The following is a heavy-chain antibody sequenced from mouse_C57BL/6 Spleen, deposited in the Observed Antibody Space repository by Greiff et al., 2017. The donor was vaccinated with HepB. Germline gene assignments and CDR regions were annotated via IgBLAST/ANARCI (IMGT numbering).Heavy chain of an antibody. Sequence: QVQLQQSGAELVRPGASVKLSCKASGYTFTSYWIQWVKQRPGQGLEWIGEIYPASGDTNYNEKFKGKATLTADKSSSTAYMQLSSLTSEDSAVYCCARDSEGRGMDYWGQGTSVTVSS. V-gene: IGHV1-54*01. CDR1: GYTFTSYW. CDR3: ARDSEGRGMDY. CDR2: IYPASGDT. J-gene: IGHJ4*01. D-gene: IGHD3-3*01.